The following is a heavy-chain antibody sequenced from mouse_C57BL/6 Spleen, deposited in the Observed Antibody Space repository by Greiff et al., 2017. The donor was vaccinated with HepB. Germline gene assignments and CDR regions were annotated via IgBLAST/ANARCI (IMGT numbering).Heavy chain of an antibody. CDR1: GYTFTAYT. D-gene: IGHD1-1*01. CDR3: ERHRNYEAMDY. CDR2: FYPGSGSI. Sequence: QVQLKPSGAELVKPGASVKLSCKASGYTFTAYTIHWVKPRSGQGLEGIGWFYPGSGSIKYNEKFKDTATLTADKSSSTVYMELSRLTSEDSAVYFCERHRNYEAMDYWGQGTSVTVSS. V-gene: IGHV1-62-2*01. J-gene: IGHJ4*01.